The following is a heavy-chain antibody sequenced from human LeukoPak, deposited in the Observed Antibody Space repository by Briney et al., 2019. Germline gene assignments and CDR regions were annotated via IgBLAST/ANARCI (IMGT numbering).Heavy chain of an antibody. V-gene: IGHV3-23*01. CDR3: AKVHGTLVVITDFDY. Sequence: SGGSLRLSCAASGFTFSSNGMSWVRQAPGKGLECVSAISNRGGSTYYADSVKGRFTISRDNSKNTLYLQMNSLRAEDTAVYYCAKVHGTLVVITDFDYWGQGTLVTVSS. D-gene: IGHD3-22*01. J-gene: IGHJ4*02. CDR1: GFTFSSNG. CDR2: ISNRGGST.